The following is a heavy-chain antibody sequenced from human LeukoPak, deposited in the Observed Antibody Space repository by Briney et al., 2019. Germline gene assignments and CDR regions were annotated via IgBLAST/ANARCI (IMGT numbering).Heavy chain of an antibody. J-gene: IGHJ6*02. V-gene: IGHV4-31*03. CDR3: ARQKSGYSYLCYGMDV. D-gene: IGHD5-18*01. Sequence: SQTLSLTCTVSGGSISSGGYYWSWIRQHPGKGLEWIGYIYYSGSTYYNPSLKSRVTISVDTSKNQFSLKLSSVTAADTAVYYCARQKSGYSYLCYGMDVWGQGTTVTVSS. CDR1: GGSISSGGYY. CDR2: IYYSGST.